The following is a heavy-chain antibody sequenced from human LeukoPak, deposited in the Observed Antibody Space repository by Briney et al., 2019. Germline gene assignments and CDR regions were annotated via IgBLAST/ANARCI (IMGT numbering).Heavy chain of an antibody. CDR1: GGSISSSSYY. J-gene: IGHJ4*02. Sequence: PSETLSLTCTVSGGSISSSSYYWGWIRQPPGKGLEWIGEINHSGSTNYNPSLKSRVTISVDTSKNQFSLKLSSVTAADTAVYYCARGLRGYRSYYFDYWGQGTLVTVSS. CDR3: ARGLRGYRSYYFDY. CDR2: INHSGST. D-gene: IGHD3-22*01. V-gene: IGHV4-39*07.